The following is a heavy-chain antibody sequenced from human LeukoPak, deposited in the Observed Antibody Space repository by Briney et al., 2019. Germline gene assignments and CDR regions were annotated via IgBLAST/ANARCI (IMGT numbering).Heavy chain of an antibody. Sequence: GGSLRLSCAASGLTAGRTSIGWVGKAQGKGLGGAPVIYSGGSTYYADSVKGRFTISRDNSKNTLYLQMNSLRAEDTAVYYCARQRVVGARVLFGMDVWGQGTTVTVSS. CDR3: ARQRVVGARVLFGMDV. CDR2: IYSGGST. CDR1: GLTAGRTS. V-gene: IGHV3-53*01. D-gene: IGHD1-26*01. J-gene: IGHJ6*02.